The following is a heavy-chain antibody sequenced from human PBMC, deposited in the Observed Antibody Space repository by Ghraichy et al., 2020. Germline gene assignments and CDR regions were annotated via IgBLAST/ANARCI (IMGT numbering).Heavy chain of an antibody. Sequence: GGSLRLSCAASGFTFSYYYMSWIRQAPGKGLEWVSYISSSGSTIYYADSVKGRFTISRDNAKNSLYLQMNSLRAEDTAVYYCARYNYDSSGYYYGYYFDYWGQGTLVTVSS. J-gene: IGHJ4*02. V-gene: IGHV3-11*01. D-gene: IGHD3-22*01. CDR1: GFTFSYYY. CDR3: ARYNYDSSGYYYGYYFDY. CDR2: ISSSGSTI.